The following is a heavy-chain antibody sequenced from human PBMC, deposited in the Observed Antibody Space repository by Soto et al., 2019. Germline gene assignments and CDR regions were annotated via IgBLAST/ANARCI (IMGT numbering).Heavy chain of an antibody. Sequence: GGSLRLSCAASGFTFSSYAMSWVRQAPGKGLEWVSAISGSGGSTYYADSVKGRFTISRDNSKNTLYLQMNSLRAEDTAVYYCARSRHGSGSYTHFYYGLDVWGQGTTVTVSS. CDR1: GFTFSSYA. D-gene: IGHD3-10*01. J-gene: IGHJ6*02. V-gene: IGHV3-23*01. CDR2: ISGSGGST. CDR3: ARSRHGSGSYTHFYYGLDV.